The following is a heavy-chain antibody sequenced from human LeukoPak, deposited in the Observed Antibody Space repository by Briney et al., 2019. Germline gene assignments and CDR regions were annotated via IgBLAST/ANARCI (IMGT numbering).Heavy chain of an antibody. D-gene: IGHD6-19*01. CDR1: GFTFSDYT. J-gene: IGHJ4*02. CDR3: ARAIAVAGPYYFDY. CDR2: IGSVTTYI. Sequence: GGSLRLSCAASGFTFSDYTMNWVRQAPGKGLEWVSSIGSVTTYIYYADSVKGRFTISRDNAKNSLSLQMNSLRAENTAVYYCARAIAVAGPYYFDYWGQGTLVTVSS. V-gene: IGHV3-21*01.